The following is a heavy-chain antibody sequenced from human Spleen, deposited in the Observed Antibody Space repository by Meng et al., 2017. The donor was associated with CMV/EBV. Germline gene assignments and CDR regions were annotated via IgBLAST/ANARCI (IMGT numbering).Heavy chain of an antibody. CDR1: GYSFTNYW. D-gene: IGHD3-16*01. Sequence: GGSLRLSCKGSGYSFTNYWIGWVRQMPGKGLEWMGIIYPGDSDARYSPSFQGQVTFSADKSVSTAYLQWSSLKAPDTAMYYCARQGESWFDPWGQGTPVTVSS. CDR3: ARQGESWFDP. V-gene: IGHV5-51*01. CDR2: IYPGDSDA. J-gene: IGHJ5*02.